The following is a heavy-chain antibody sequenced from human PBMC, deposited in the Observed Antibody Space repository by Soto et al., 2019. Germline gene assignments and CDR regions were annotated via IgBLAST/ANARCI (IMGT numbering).Heavy chain of an antibody. Sequence: VQLLESGGDLVQPGGSLRLSCAASGFAFSSHPMSWVRQAPEKGLEWVSGISDSGGITYNADSVKGRFTISRDNSKNTLYLQMNSLRTEDTAVYYCARQAFGSSRTFDAWGQGTMVTVSS. D-gene: IGHD6-6*01. V-gene: IGHV3-23*01. CDR3: ARQAFGSSRTFDA. CDR1: GFAFSSHP. CDR2: ISDSGGIT. J-gene: IGHJ3*01.